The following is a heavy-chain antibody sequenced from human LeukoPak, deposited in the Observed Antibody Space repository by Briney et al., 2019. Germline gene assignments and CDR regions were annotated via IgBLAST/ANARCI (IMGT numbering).Heavy chain of an antibody. CDR1: GFTFSSYA. J-gene: IGHJ6*03. CDR3: ARVHTEAYCYYYYMDV. V-gene: IGHV3-23*01. CDR2: ISGGGTNT. Sequence: GGSLRLSCAASGFTFSSYAMSWVRQAPGKGLEWVSAISGGGTNTYYADSVKGRFTISRDNSKNTLYLQMNSLRAEDTAIYYCARVHTEAYCYYYYMDVWGIGTTVTVSS.